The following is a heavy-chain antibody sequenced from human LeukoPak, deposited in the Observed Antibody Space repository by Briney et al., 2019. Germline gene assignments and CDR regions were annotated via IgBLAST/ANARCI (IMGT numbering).Heavy chain of an antibody. V-gene: IGHV3-21*01. CDR1: GFTSSSYS. Sequence: GGSLRLSCAASGFTSSSYSMNWVRQAPGKGLEWVSSISSSSSCIYYADSVKGRFTISRDNAKNSLYLQMNSLRAEDTAVYYCASGLGYSYGYKFDYWGQGTLVTVSS. D-gene: IGHD5-18*01. J-gene: IGHJ4*02. CDR3: ASGLGYSYGYKFDY. CDR2: ISSSSSCI.